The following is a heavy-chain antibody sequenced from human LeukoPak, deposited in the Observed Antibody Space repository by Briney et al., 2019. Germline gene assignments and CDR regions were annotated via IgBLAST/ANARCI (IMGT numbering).Heavy chain of an antibody. V-gene: IGHV4-59*01. CDR2: NHYTGSA. CDR1: GGSISTYY. CDR3: ARGRSGGDWFDS. J-gene: IGHJ5*01. D-gene: IGHD3-10*01. Sequence: SETLSLTCTVFGGSISTYYWTWIRQPPGKGLEWIGYNHYTGSANHNPSLKSRVTMSVDTSKNQFSLKLSSVTAADTAVYYCARGRSGGDWFDSWGQGTLVTVSS.